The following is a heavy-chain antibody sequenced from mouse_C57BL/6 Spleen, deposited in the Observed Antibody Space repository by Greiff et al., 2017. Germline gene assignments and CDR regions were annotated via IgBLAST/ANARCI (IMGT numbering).Heavy chain of an antibody. J-gene: IGHJ3*01. CDR1: GYTFTGYW. V-gene: IGHV1-9*01. D-gene: IGHD2-4*01. CDR2: ILPGSGST. Sequence: VQLQEYGAELMKPGASVKLSCKATGYTFTGYWIEWVKQRPGHGLEWIGEILPGSGSTKYNEKFKGKATFTADTSSNTAYMQLRSRTPEASAISYCARNYHYDGAWFTYWGQGTLVTVSA. CDR3: ARNYHYDGAWFTY.